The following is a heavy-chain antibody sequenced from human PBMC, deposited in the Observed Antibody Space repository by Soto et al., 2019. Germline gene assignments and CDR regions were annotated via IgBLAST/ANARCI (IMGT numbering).Heavy chain of an antibody. V-gene: IGHV3-30*18. CDR1: GFSFGNHA. CDR3: AKAQDVYYGDYELYY. D-gene: IGHD4-17*01. CDR2: ISYDGSKK. Sequence: QVQLVESGGGVVQPGTSLTLSCAASGFSFGNHAIHWVRQAPGQGLEWVAVISYDGSKKYYGDSVKGRFSVSRDNSKNTLDLRVDSLRPEDTAVYYCAKAQDVYYGDYELYYWGRGTVVTVSS. J-gene: IGHJ4*02.